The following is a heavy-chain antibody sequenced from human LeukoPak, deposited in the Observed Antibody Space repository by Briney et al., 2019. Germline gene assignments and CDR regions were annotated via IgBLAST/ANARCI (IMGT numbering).Heavy chain of an antibody. D-gene: IGHD5-12*01. V-gene: IGHV4-34*01. Sequence: SETLSLTSAVYGGSFSGHYWSWICQPPRKGLGWIGEINHSGSINYNPSLKRRVNISVDTYKNQVSLKLSSVTAADTAVYYCARGVATIHDYYYLDVWGKGTTVSVSS. CDR1: GGSFSGHY. CDR3: ARGVATIHDYYYLDV. CDR2: INHSGSI. J-gene: IGHJ6*03.